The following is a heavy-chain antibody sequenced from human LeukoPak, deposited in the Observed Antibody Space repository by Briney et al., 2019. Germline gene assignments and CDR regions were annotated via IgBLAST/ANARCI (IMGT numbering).Heavy chain of an antibody. CDR3: ARETNDYGEY. V-gene: IGHV3-53*01. CDR2: IYSGGST. Sequence: PGGSLSLSCAASGFTVSSNYMGWVRQAPGKGLEWVSVIYSGGSTYYADSVKGRFTISRDNSKNTLYLQMNSLRAEDTAVYYCARETNDYGEYWGQGTLVTVSS. CDR1: GFTVSSNY. J-gene: IGHJ4*02.